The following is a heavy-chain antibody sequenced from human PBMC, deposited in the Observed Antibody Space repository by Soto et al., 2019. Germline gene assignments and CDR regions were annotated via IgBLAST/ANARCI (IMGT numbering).Heavy chain of an antibody. D-gene: IGHD2-2*01. CDR1: GFTFSSYA. V-gene: IGHV3-23*01. CDR2: ISGSGGST. CDR3: AKPHCSSTSCYLDYYYYYMDV. J-gene: IGHJ6*03. Sequence: EVQLLESGGGLVQPGGSLRLSCAASGFTFSSYAMSWVRQAPGKGLEWVSAISGSGGSTYYADSVKGRFTISRDNSKNTLYLQMNSLRAEDMAVYYCAKPHCSSTSCYLDYYYYYMDVWGKGTTVTVSS.